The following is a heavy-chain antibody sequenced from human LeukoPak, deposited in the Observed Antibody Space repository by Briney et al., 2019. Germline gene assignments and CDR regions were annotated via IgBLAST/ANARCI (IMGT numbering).Heavy chain of an antibody. J-gene: IGHJ4*02. CDR2: IYYSGST. CDR1: GGSIRSGSHY. V-gene: IGHV4-39*02. CDR3: AKRDDSGGNLVDL. D-gene: IGHD3-22*01. Sequence: SETLSLTCTVSGGSIRSGSHYWAWIRQPPGKGLEWIGSIYYSGSTYYNPSLENRVTISIDTSKNHLSLKLSSLSAADTSVYYCAKRDDSGGNLVDLWGQGTLVTVS.